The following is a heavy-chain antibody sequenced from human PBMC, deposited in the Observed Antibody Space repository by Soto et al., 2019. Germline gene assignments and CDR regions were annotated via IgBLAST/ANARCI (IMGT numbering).Heavy chain of an antibody. CDR1: GLTLSDYW. J-gene: IGHJ4*02. V-gene: IGHV3-74*01. Sequence: EVQLVESGGGLVQPGGSLRLSCAASGLTLSDYWMHWVRQAPGKGLEWVSRVNNDGSGTSYADSVKGRFTISRDNAKNTVYLQMNSLGAEDTAVYYCGSIFEHWGLGTLVTVSS. CDR3: GSIFEH. D-gene: IGHD3-3*01. CDR2: VNNDGSGT.